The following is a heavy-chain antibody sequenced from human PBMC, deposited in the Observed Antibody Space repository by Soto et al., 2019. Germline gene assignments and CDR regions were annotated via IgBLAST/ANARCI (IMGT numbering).Heavy chain of an antibody. CDR1: GYTFTSYD. D-gene: IGHD6-19*01. J-gene: IGHJ5*02. CDR3: AGGRRIGFSSGHAPRWFDP. CDR2: VNPNSGNT. V-gene: IGHV1-8*01. Sequence: QVQLVQSGAEVKKPGASVKVSCKASGYTFTSYDINWVRQATGQGLEWMGWVNPNSGNTDYAQKFKCRVTMTRTTSISTAYMELSSLRSEDTAVYYCAGGRRIGFSSGHAPRWFDPWGQGTLVTVSS.